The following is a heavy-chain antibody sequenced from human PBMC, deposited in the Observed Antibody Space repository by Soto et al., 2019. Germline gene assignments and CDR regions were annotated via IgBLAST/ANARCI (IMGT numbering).Heavy chain of an antibody. CDR2: VNPSGGST. V-gene: IGHV1-46*01. CDR3: AREENCSGGTCYSEYFHR. D-gene: IGHD2-15*01. CDR1: GYLFTAYS. Sequence: GASVKVSCKASGYLFTAYSMHWLRLAPGQGLEWMGVVNPSGGSTKYAQNFQGRVTMTRDTFTTTIYMELSSLRSDDTAIYYCAREENCSGGTCYSEYFHRWGQGTLVTVS. J-gene: IGHJ1*01.